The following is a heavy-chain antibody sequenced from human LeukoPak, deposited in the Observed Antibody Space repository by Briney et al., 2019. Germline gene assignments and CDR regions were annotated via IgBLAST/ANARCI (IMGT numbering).Heavy chain of an antibody. CDR2: ISASGGST. V-gene: IGHV3-23*01. J-gene: IGHJ6*02. D-gene: IGHD1-26*01. CDR1: GFTFSTCA. Sequence: GGSLRLSCAASGFTFSTCAMTWVRQAPGKGLEWVSAISASGGSTDYADSGKGRFTISRDNSKNTLYLQMNSLRAEDTGVYYCAKVMEQRLYFYYYDMDVWGQGTMVIVSS. CDR3: AKVMEQRLYFYYYDMDV.